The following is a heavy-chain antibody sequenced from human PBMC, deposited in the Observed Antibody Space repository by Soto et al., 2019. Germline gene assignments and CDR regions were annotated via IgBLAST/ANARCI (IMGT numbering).Heavy chain of an antibody. D-gene: IGHD3-10*01. V-gene: IGHV1-24*01. CDR1: GYTLTELS. CDR3: ASSITMVRGVTLAACDAFDI. J-gene: IGHJ3*02. CDR2: FDPEDGET. Sequence: ASVKVSCKVSGYTLTELSMHWVRQAPGKGLEWMGGFDPEDGETIYAQKFQGRVTMTEDTSTDTAYMELSSLRSEDTAVYYCASSITMVRGVTLAACDAFDIWGQGTMVTVSS.